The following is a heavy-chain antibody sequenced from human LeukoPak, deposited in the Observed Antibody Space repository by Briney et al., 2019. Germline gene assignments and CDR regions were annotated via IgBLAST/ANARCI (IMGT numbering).Heavy chain of an antibody. CDR1: GVSISSYY. V-gene: IGHV4-59*08. J-gene: IGHJ4*02. D-gene: IGHD2-8*02. CDR2: IYYSGST. Sequence: SETLSLTCTVSGVSISSYYWIWIRQPPGKGLEWIEYIYYSGSTNYNPSLKSRVTISVDTSKKQFSLKLSSLTAADTAVYYCARLVGYTEFDYWGQGTLVTVSS. CDR3: ARLVGYTEFDY.